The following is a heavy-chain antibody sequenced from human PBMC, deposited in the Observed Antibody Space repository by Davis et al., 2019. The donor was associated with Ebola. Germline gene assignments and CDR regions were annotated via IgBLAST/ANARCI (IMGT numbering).Heavy chain of an antibody. CDR2: IYYSGST. CDR1: GGSVSSGSYY. CDR3: ARYQGVTPTDY. V-gene: IGHV4-61*01. J-gene: IGHJ4*02. D-gene: IGHD2-2*01. Sequence: SETLSLTCTVSGGSVSSGSYYWSWIRQPPGKGLEWIGYIYYSGSTNYNPSLKSRVTISVDTSKNQFSLKLSSVTAADTAVYYCARYQGVTPTDYWGQGTLVTVSS.